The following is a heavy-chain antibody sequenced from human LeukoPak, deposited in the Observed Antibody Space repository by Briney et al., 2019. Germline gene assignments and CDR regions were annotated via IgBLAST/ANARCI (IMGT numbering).Heavy chain of an antibody. J-gene: IGHJ6*03. D-gene: IGHD2-2*01. Sequence: SETLSLTCAVYGGSFSGYYWSWIRQPPGKGLEWIGEINHSGSTNYNPSLKSRVTISVDTSKNQFSLKLSSVTAADTAVYYCARGLDCSSTSCYGDYYYYYMDVWGKGTTVTVSS. CDR2: INHSGST. CDR3: ARGLDCSSTSCYGDYYYYYMDV. CDR1: GGSFSGYY. V-gene: IGHV4-34*01.